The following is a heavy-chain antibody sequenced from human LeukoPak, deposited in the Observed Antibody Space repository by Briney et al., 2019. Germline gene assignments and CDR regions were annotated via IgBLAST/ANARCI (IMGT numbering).Heavy chain of an antibody. V-gene: IGHV3-23*01. CDR2: ISGSGGST. J-gene: IGHJ4*02. CDR1: GFSFSEYW. D-gene: IGHD3-16*01. Sequence: GGSLRLSCVASGFSFSEYWMSWVRQAPGKGLEWVSAISGSGGSTYYADSVKGRFTISRDNSKNTLYLQMNSLRAEDTAVYYCAKDGRGIRLPFDYWGQGTLVTVSS. CDR3: AKDGRGIRLPFDY.